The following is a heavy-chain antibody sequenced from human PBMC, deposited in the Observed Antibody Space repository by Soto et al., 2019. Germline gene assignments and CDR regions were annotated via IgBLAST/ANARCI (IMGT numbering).Heavy chain of an antibody. V-gene: IGHV1-18*01. D-gene: IGHD3-22*01. Sequence: ASVKVSCKASGYTFTSYGISWVRQAPGQGLEWMGWISAYNGNTNYAQKLQGRVTMTTGTSTSTAYMELRSLRSDDTAVYYCARDRRRGYYDSSGYYYYYGMDVWGQGTTVTVSS. CDR2: ISAYNGNT. CDR3: ARDRRRGYYDSSGYYYYYGMDV. CDR1: GYTFTSYG. J-gene: IGHJ6*02.